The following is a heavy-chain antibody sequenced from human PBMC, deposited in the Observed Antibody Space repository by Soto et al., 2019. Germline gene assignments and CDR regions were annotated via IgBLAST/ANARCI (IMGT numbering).Heavy chain of an antibody. Sequence: SETLSLTCTVSGASIGSYYWSWIRQPPGKGLEWIGYIHYSGSTKYNLSLKSRVTISIDTSKNQFSLKLSSVTAADTAVYYCARVGWTTVGYYFDYWGLGALVTVSS. V-gene: IGHV4-59*01. CDR1: GASIGSYY. J-gene: IGHJ4*02. D-gene: IGHD4-17*01. CDR2: IHYSGST. CDR3: ARVGWTTVGYYFDY.